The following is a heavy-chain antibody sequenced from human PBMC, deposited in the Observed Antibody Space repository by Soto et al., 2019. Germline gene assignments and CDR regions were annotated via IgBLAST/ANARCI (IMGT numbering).Heavy chain of an antibody. Sequence: EVQLLESGGKLVQPGGSLTLSCAASGFTFSTYAMAWVRQAPGKGLEWVSGVSASGLNTDYADPVKGRFYSSRDNSKNMVSLPMNSLRAEDTALYYCAKGRPRRISGYLFDYWGQGTPVTVSS. CDR3: AKGRPRRISGYLFDY. V-gene: IGHV3-23*01. D-gene: IGHD5-18*01. J-gene: IGHJ4*02. CDR1: GFTFSTYA. CDR2: VSASGLNT.